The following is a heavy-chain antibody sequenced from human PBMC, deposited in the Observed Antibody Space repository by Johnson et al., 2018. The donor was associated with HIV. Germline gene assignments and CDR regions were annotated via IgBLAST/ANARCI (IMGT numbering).Heavy chain of an antibody. Sequence: VQLVESGGGLIQPGGSLRLSCAASGFTFNDHGMSWVRQAPGKGLEWVAVIYSGGSTYYADSVKGRFTISRDNSKNTLYLQMNSLRAEDTAVYYCARDLTGSYAVDIWGQGTMVTVSS. CDR2: IYSGGST. V-gene: IGHV3-53*01. D-gene: IGHD1-26*01. CDR1: GFTFNDHG. J-gene: IGHJ3*02. CDR3: ARDLTGSYAVDI.